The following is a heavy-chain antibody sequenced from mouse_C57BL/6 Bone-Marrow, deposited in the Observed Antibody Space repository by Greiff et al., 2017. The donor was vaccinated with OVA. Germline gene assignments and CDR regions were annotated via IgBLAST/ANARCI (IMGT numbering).Heavy chain of an antibody. D-gene: IGHD1-1*01. J-gene: IGHJ4*01. CDR1: GFTFSSYG. V-gene: IGHV5-6*01. Sequence: EVQRVESGGDLVKPGGSLKLSCAASGFTFSSYGMSWVRQTPDKRLEWVATISSGGSYTYYPDSVKGRFTISRDNAKNTLYLQMSSLKSEDTAMYYCARNYYGSSYDYAMDYWGQGTSVTVSS. CDR2: ISSGGSYT. CDR3: ARNYYGSSYDYAMDY.